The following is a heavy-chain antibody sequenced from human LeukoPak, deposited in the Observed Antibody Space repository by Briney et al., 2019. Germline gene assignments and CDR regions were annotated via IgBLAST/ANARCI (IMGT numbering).Heavy chain of an antibody. CDR3: ARALEGLSDFDY. CDR1: GGSISSYY. Sequence: PSETLSLTCTVSGGSISSYYWSWIRQPPGKGLEWIGEINHSGSTNYNPSLKSRVTISVDTSKNQFSLKLSSVTAADTAVYYCARALEGLSDFDYWGQGTLVTVSS. J-gene: IGHJ4*02. V-gene: IGHV4-34*01. D-gene: IGHD4/OR15-4a*01. CDR2: INHSGST.